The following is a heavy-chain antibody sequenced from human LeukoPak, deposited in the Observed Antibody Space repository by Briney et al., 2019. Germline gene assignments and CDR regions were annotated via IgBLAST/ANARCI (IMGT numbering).Heavy chain of an antibody. V-gene: IGHV3-23*01. CDR2: ISVDSIT. J-gene: IGHJ3*02. CDR3: AKDHYVSGRYDAFDI. CDR1: GLTFSSYA. D-gene: IGHD3-10*01. Sequence: GGSLRLSCAASGLTFSSYALSWVRQAPGKGLDWVSSISVDSITYYLDSVKGRVTISRDNSKSTLFLQMHSLRAEDTALYYCAKDHYVSGRYDAFDIWGQGTMVTVSS.